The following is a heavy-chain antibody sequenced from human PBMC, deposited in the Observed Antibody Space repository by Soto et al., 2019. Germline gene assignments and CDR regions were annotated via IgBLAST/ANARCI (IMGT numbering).Heavy chain of an antibody. V-gene: IGHV3-30*18. D-gene: IGHD2-21*02. Sequence: VQLVESGGGMVQPGRSLRLSCAASGFTFSNYAMHWVRQAPGKGLEWVAIITYDGSYKYYADSVKGRFTISRDNSKNTLYLQMNSLRAEDAAMYYCAKGHCSTDCYALDSWGQGALVTASS. CDR2: ITYDGSYK. J-gene: IGHJ4*02. CDR3: AKGHCSTDCYALDS. CDR1: GFTFSNYA.